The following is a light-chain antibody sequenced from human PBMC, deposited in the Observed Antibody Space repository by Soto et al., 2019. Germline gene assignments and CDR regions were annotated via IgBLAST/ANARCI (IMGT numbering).Light chain of an antibody. CDR2: KAS. CDR3: HQYRDYPVT. Sequence: DIQMTQSPSTLSASVGDRVTITCRASQSVDIWLAWYQQKPGKAPKLLSHKASTLEAGVPSRFTGSGSGTDFTLTISSLQPDDVGTYYCHQYRDYPVTFGGGTKVEIK. CDR1: QSVDIW. J-gene: IGKJ4*01. V-gene: IGKV1-5*03.